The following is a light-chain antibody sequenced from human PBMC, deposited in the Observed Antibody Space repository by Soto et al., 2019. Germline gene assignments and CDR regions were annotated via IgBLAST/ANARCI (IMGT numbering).Light chain of an antibody. CDR3: SSYTSSSTLYV. CDR2: DVA. Sequence: QSVLNQPASGSRVPGQAIAIFCTGASIDVGGYNYVSWYQQHPGKAPKLMIYDVASRPSGVSDRFSGSKSGNTASLTISGLQAEDEADYYCSSYTSSSTLYVFGTGTKVTVL. V-gene: IGLV2-14*03. CDR1: SIDVGGYNY. J-gene: IGLJ1*01.